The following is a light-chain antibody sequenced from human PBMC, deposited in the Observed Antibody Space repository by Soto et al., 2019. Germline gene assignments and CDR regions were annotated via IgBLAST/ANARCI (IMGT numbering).Light chain of an antibody. J-gene: IGKJ1*01. CDR2: DAS. CDR1: QSVSSN. V-gene: IGKV3-15*01. Sequence: EIVMTQSPATLSVSPGERATLSCRASQSVSSNLAWYQQKPGQAPRLLIYDASTRATGIPARFSGSGSGTEFTLTIGSLQPEDFAVYYCQQYNQWWTFGQGTKVDIK. CDR3: QQYNQWWT.